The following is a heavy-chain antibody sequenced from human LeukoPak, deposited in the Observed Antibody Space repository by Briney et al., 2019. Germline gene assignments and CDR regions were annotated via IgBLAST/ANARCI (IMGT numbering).Heavy chain of an antibody. CDR2: IKSSGSS. Sequence: PSETLSLTCTVSGGSVSSYYWSRIRQPPGKGLKWIGYIKSSGSSNYNPSLKSRVTISMDTSKNQFSLRLNSVTAADTAVYYCARDGTVATNWFDPWGQGTLVTVSS. V-gene: IGHV4-59*02. J-gene: IGHJ5*02. CDR1: GGSVSSYY. CDR3: ARDGTVATNWFDP. D-gene: IGHD5-12*01.